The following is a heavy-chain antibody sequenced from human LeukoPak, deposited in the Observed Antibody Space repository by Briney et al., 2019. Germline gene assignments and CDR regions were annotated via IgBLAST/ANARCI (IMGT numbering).Heavy chain of an antibody. CDR2: ISYDGNNN. D-gene: IGHD2-15*01. V-gene: IGHV3-30*04. J-gene: IGHJ4*02. Sequence: GGSLRLSCAASGFTFSSYAMHWVRQAPGKGLEWVALISYDGNNNYYTDSVKGRFTISRDNSKNTLYLQMNSLRAEDTAVYYCVKDWKTFQNIVVVVAATPPDYWGQGTLVTVSS. CDR1: GFTFSSYA. CDR3: VKDWKTFQNIVVVVAATPPDY.